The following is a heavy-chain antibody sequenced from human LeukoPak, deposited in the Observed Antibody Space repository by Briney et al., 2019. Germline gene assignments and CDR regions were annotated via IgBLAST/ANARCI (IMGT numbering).Heavy chain of an antibody. D-gene: IGHD1-26*01. CDR2: ISSSGSTI. J-gene: IGHJ6*02. CDR1: GFTFSDYY. V-gene: IGHV3-11*01. Sequence: PGGSLRLSCAASGFTFSDYYMSWIRQAPGKGLEWVSYISSSGSTIYYADSVKGRFTISRDNAKNSLYLQMNSLRAEDTAVYYCARDMVGATTQGAYYYYGMDVWGQGTTVTVSS. CDR3: ARDMVGATTQGAYYYYGMDV.